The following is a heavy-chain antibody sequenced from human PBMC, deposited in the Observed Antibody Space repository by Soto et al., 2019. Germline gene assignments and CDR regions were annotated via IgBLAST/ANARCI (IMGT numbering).Heavy chain of an antibody. CDR1: EGTFNSYA. CDR3: ASGASRWYPYFFDS. J-gene: IGHJ4*02. Sequence: QAQVVQSGAEVRKPGSSVKLSCKASEGTFNSYAIAWVRQAPGQGLEWMGGIIPYYNTLNYAQKFQDRVTITAADSTNTVYMELSSLRSDDTAVYFCASGASRWYPYFFDSCAQGTLVTVSS. CDR2: IIPYYNTL. D-gene: IGHD6-13*01. V-gene: IGHV1-69*01.